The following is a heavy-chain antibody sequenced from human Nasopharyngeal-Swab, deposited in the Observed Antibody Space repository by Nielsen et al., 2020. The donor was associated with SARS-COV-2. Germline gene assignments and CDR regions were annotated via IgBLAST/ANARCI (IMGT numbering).Heavy chain of an antibody. CDR3: ARGRGGSDWFLDL. J-gene: IGHJ2*01. V-gene: IGHV3-53*04. D-gene: IGHD3-16*01. CDR2: TFSGLTT. Sequence: GESLKISCAASGFSVSDNYIHWVRQAPGKGLQWVSFTFSGLTTYYSDSVTGRFTISRHNSENTLYLQMNSLRPEDTAIYYCARGRGGSDWFLDLWGRGTLVTVSS. CDR1: GFSVSDNY.